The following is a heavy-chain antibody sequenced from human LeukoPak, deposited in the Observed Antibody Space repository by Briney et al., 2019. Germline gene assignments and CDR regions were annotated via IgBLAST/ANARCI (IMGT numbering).Heavy chain of an antibody. J-gene: IGHJ4*02. CDR3: ASIFGLDYYDSSGQFDY. CDR1: GGSISSSSYY. CDR2: INDSGST. V-gene: IGHV4-39*07. Sequence: PSETLSLTCAVSGGSISSSSYYWGWIRQPPGKGLEWIGEINDSGSTNYNPSLKSRVTISVDTSKSQFSLKLSSVTAADTALYHCASIFGLDYYDSSGQFDYWGQGTLVTVSS. D-gene: IGHD3-22*01.